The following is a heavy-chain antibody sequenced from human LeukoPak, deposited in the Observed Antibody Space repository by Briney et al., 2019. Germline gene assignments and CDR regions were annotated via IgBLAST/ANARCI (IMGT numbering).Heavy chain of an antibody. D-gene: IGHD4-17*01. V-gene: IGHV4-31*03. Sequence: SETLSLTCSVFGWSLSRGGYYWNWIRQQPGQALEWLGYIYHSGSARYSPSFKSRLNMSVDMSRNQFSLNLSSVTAADTAVYYCARGGDYGDYFVYWGQGTLVSVSS. CDR1: GWSLSRGGYY. CDR3: ARGGDYGDYFVY. J-gene: IGHJ4*02. CDR2: IYHSGSA.